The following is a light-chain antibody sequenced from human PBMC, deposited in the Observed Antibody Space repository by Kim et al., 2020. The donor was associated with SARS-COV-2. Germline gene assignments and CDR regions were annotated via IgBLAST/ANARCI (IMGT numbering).Light chain of an antibody. CDR2: AAS. V-gene: IGKV1-13*02. J-gene: IGKJ2*01. Sequence: SAFVGDRVPISCRASQGLSRALALYQQKSGKPPKLLIYAASTLESGVPSRFSGSGSGTDFTLAISSLQPEDFATYYCQQFDSFPHTFGQGTKLEI. CDR1: QGLSRA. CDR3: QQFDSFPHT.